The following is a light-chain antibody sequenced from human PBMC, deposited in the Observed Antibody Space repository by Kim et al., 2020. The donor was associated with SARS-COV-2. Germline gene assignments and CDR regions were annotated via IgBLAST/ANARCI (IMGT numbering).Light chain of an antibody. CDR3: QEYGNSPDT. CDR1: QSVRGSS. J-gene: IGKJ5*01. CDR2: DAS. V-gene: IGKV3-20*01. Sequence: YPGERATLTRRDSQSVRGSSLAWFQQKPGQAPRLLSYDASSRATGSPVMFSGSGYGTDFTLTSSRVEPEDFVVYYGQEYGNSPDTFGQGTRLEIK.